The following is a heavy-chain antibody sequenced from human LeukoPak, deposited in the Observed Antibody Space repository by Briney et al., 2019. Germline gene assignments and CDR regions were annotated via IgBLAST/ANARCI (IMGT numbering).Heavy chain of an antibody. CDR2: IYNDGST. CDR1: GFTVSNNF. Sequence: GGSLRLSCAASGFTVSNNFMSWVRQAPGKGLDWVSVIYNDGSTYYADSVKGRLTISRDNSKNTLYLQMNSLRAEDTAVYYCAREGPPGYYFDYWGQGTLVTVSS. V-gene: IGHV3-53*01. J-gene: IGHJ4*02. CDR3: AREGPPGYYFDY. D-gene: IGHD7-27*01.